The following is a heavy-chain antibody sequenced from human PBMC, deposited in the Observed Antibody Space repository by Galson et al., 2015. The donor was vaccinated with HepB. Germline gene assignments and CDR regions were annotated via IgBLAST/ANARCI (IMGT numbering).Heavy chain of an antibody. J-gene: IGHJ4*02. D-gene: IGHD3-10*01. CDR2: ISSSSSTI. CDR1: GFTFSSYS. Sequence: SLRLSCAASGFTFSSYSMNWVRQAPGKGLEWVSYISSSSSTIYYADSVKGRFTISRDNAKNSLYLQMNSLRAEDTAVYYCARTTMVQGVIIYFDYWGQGTLVTVSS. V-gene: IGHV3-48*01. CDR3: ARTTMVQGVIIYFDY.